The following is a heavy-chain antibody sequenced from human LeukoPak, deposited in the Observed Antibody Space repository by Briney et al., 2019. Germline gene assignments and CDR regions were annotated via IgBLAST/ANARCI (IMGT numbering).Heavy chain of an antibody. Sequence: QSGGSLRLSCVASGLTFSTTSMNWVRQAPGKGLEWVSYISGSGGSTYYADSVKGRFTISRDNSKNTLYLQMNSLRAEDTAVYYCAKGMTTVTTGYFDYWGQGTLVTVSS. D-gene: IGHD4-17*01. CDR2: ISGSGGST. V-gene: IGHV3-23*01. J-gene: IGHJ4*02. CDR3: AKGMTTVTTGYFDY. CDR1: GLTFSTTS.